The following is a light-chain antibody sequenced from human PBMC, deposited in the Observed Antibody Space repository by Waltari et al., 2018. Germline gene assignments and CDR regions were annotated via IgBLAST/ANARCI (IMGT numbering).Light chain of an antibody. Sequence: QNVVIPEPSFSVSPGGTVTITCGLTFGSGYAGIHFTWYQLTPGQAPRTLIYYTNSRSSGVPDRFSGSILGNKAALTITGAQADDESDYHCMLYLNGESRVFGGGTKLTVL. CDR2: YTN. J-gene: IGLJ3*02. CDR3: MLYLNGESRV. V-gene: IGLV8-61*01. CDR1: FGSGYAGIH.